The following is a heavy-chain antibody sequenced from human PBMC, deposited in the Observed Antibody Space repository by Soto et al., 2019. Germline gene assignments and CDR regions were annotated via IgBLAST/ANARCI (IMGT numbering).Heavy chain of an antibody. J-gene: IGHJ4*02. Sequence: SVKVSYKASGGTFSSYAISWVRQAPGQGLEWMGGIIPIFGTANYAQKFQGRVTITADESTSTAYMELSSLRSEDTAVYYCARDGGGSYYSKYFDYWGQGTLVTVSS. V-gene: IGHV1-69*13. CDR2: IIPIFGTA. D-gene: IGHD1-26*01. CDR1: GGTFSSYA. CDR3: ARDGGGSYYSKYFDY.